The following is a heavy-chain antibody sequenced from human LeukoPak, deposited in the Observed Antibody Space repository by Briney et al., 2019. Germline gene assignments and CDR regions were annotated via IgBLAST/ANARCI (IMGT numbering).Heavy chain of an antibody. Sequence: GGSLRLSCAASGFTFSSYNMNWVRQAPGKGLEWVSSITSGSSYIYYADSVKGRFIISRDNAQNSLYLQMNSLTAEDTAVYYCAKFVIYEGEDFWGQGTLVAVSS. V-gene: IGHV3-21*01. CDR1: GFTFSSYN. CDR2: ITSGSSYI. J-gene: IGHJ4*02. D-gene: IGHD2-21*01. CDR3: AKFVIYEGEDF.